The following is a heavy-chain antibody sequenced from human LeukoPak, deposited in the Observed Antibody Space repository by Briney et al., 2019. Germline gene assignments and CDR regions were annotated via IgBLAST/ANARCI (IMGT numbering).Heavy chain of an antibody. J-gene: IGHJ2*01. V-gene: IGHV4-30-2*01. CDR2: IYHSGST. Sequence: SETLSLTCAVSGGSISSGGYSWSWIRQPPGKGLEWIGYIYHSGSTYYNPCLKSRVTISVDRSKHQFSLKLSSVTAADTAVYYCARSNSRRNWYFDLWGRGTLVTVSS. D-gene: IGHD2-8*01. CDR3: ARSNSRRNWYFDL. CDR1: GGSISSGGYS.